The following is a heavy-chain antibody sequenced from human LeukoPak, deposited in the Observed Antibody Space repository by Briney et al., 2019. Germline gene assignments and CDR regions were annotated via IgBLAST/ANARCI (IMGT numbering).Heavy chain of an antibody. CDR3: ARDRRDILTGPQSSDAFDI. D-gene: IGHD3-9*01. V-gene: IGHV1-18*01. CDR1: GYTFTSYG. Sequence: GASVKVSCKASGYTFTSYGISWVRQAPGQGLEWMGWISDYNGNTNYAQKLQGRVTLTTGTSTSTAYMELRSLRSDDTAVYYCARDRRDILTGPQSSDAFDIWGQGTMVTVSS. CDR2: ISDYNGNT. J-gene: IGHJ3*02.